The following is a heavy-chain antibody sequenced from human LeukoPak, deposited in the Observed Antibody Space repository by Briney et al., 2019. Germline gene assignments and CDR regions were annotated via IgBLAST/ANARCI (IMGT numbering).Heavy chain of an antibody. Sequence: SVKLSCKASGGTFSSYANSWVRQAPGQGLEWMGRIIPIFGTANYAQKFQGRVTTTTDESTSTAYMELSSLRSEDTAVYYCARDPDSSSWDSNWFDPWGQGTLVTVSS. J-gene: IGHJ5*02. CDR3: ARDPDSSSWDSNWFDP. CDR1: GGTFSSYA. V-gene: IGHV1-69*05. CDR2: IIPIFGTA. D-gene: IGHD6-13*01.